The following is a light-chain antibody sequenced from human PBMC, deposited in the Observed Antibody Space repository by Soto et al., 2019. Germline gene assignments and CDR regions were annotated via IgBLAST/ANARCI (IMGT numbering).Light chain of an antibody. CDR2: GAS. CDR3: QQSNNWPKP. CDR1: QSVSSN. Sequence: ETVMTQSPATLSVSPGERVTLSCRASQSVSSNLAWYQQKPGQAPRLLVYGASTRATGIPARFSGSGSGTEFTFPISTLQSEDFAVYYGQQSNNWPKPFGKGTKVDIK. J-gene: IGKJ1*01. V-gene: IGKV3-15*01.